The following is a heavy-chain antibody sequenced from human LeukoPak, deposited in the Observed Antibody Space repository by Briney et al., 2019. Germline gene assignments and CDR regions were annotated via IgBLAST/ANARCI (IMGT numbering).Heavy chain of an antibody. CDR3: AKDYGGNSVFRY. V-gene: IGHV3-23*01. D-gene: IGHD4-23*01. Sequence: GGSLRLSCAASGFTFSSYAMSWVRQAPGKGLEWVSAISGSGGSTYYADSGKGRFTISRDNSNNTLYLHMNSLRAEDTAVYYCAKDYGGNSVFRYWGQGTLVTVSS. CDR2: ISGSGGST. CDR1: GFTFSSYA. J-gene: IGHJ4*02.